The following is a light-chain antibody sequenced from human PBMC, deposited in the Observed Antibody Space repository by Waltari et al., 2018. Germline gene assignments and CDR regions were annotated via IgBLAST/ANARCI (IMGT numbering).Light chain of an antibody. CDR3: SMYMGSGVWV. CDR1: SGPGSSTSH. V-gene: IGLV8-61*01. CDR2: KGI. J-gene: IGLJ3*02. Sequence: QTVVTQEPSLSVSPGGTVTLTCALSSGPGSSTSHPTLYQQNPGQPPRTLVYKGISRSSGVPDRFSGSILGNTAALTITGAQADDESDYYCSMYMGSGVWVFGGGTKLTVL.